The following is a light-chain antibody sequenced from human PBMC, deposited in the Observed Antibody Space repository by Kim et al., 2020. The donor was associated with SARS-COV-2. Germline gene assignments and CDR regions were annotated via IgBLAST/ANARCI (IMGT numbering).Light chain of an antibody. CDR2: RNN. Sequence: QPATRPCPGNSHNVANQRTPWRKHHQSHPPKLLSYRNNNRPSGISERLSASRSGNTASLTITGLQPEDEADYDCSAWDSSLSAWVCGGGTQLTVL. J-gene: IGLJ3*02. CDR3: SAWDSSLSAWV. V-gene: IGLV10-54*01. CDR1: SHNVANQR.